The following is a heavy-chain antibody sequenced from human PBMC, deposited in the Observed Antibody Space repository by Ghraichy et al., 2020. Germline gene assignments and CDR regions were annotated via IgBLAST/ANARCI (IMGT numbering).Heavy chain of an antibody. CDR2: ISSRSSVI. CDR1: GFTFSDYS. V-gene: IGHV3-21*01. J-gene: IGHJ1*01. Sequence: GESLNISCVASGFTFSDYSMTWVRQAPGKGLEWVSSISSRSSVIYYADSVKGRFTMSRDNAKNSLYLQMNTLRDEDTAVYYCEREACSGGDCSSGALWGQGILVTVSS. D-gene: IGHD2-21*01. CDR3: EREACSGGDCSSGAL.